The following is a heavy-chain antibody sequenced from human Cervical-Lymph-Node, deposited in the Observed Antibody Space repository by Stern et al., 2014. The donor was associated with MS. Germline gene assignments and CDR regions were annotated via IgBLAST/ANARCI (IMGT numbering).Heavy chain of an antibody. CDR1: GGSISNYY. D-gene: IGHD1-26*01. V-gene: IGHV4-59*01. J-gene: IGHJ4*02. CDR3: ARTTANGSMDY. Sequence: MQLEESGPGLVKPSETLSLTCTVSGGSISNYYWSWIRQPPGRGLEWIAYIYYSGSTNYNPSLKIRVTISVDTSKNQFSLKLSSVTAADTAVYYCARTTANGSMDYWGRGTLVTVSS. CDR2: IYYSGST.